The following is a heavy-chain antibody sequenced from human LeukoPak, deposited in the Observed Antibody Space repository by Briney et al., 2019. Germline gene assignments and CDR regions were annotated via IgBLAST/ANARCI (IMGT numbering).Heavy chain of an antibody. Sequence: GGSLRLSCAASGFTFSTYWMHWVRQAPGTGLVWVSLINSDGSSTNYADSVKGRFTISRDNAKNTLYLQMNSLRAEDTAVYYCAGRGSSGTGVDYWGQGTLVTVSS. D-gene: IGHD5-12*01. V-gene: IGHV3-74*01. J-gene: IGHJ4*02. CDR2: INSDGSST. CDR3: AGRGSSGTGVDY. CDR1: GFTFSTYW.